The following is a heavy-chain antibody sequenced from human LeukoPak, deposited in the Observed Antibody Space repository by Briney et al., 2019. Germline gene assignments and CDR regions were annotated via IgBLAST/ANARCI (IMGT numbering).Heavy chain of an antibody. D-gene: IGHD3-9*01. Sequence: KPLQTLSLTCTVSGGSISSGDYYWSWIRQPPGRGLEWIGYIYYSGSTYYNPSLKSRVTISVDTSKNQFSLKLSSVTAADTAVYYCARDAGPYFGNWFDPWGQGTLVTVSS. CDR1: GGSISSGDYY. CDR2: IYYSGST. CDR3: ARDAGPYFGNWFDP. V-gene: IGHV4-30-4*01. J-gene: IGHJ5*02.